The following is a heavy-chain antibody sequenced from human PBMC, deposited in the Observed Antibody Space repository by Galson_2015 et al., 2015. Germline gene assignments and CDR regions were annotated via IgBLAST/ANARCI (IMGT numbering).Heavy chain of an antibody. CDR1: GYSFTSYW. J-gene: IGHJ4*02. CDR3: ARHFGGQLLLLDTDY. D-gene: IGHD2-2*01. V-gene: IGHV5-10-1*01. Sequence: QSGAEVKKPGESLRISCKGSGYSFTSYWLSWVRQMPGKGLEWMGRIDPSDSYTNYSPSFQGHVTISADKSISTAYLQWSSLKASDTAMYYCARHFGGQLLLLDTDYWGQGTLVTVSS. CDR2: IDPSDSYT.